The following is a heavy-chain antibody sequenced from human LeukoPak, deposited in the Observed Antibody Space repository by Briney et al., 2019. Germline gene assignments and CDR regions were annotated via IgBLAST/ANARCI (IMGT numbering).Heavy chain of an antibody. V-gene: IGHV3-48*04. D-gene: IGHD3-22*01. CDR2: ISSSGSTI. CDR3: ARIMIVSLGLDP. J-gene: IGHJ5*02. Sequence: GGSLRLSCAASGFTFSSYGMHWVRQAPGKGLEWVSYISSSGSTIYYADSVKGRFTISRDNAKNSLYLQMNSLRAEDTAVYYCARIMIVSLGLDPWGQGTLVTVSS. CDR1: GFTFSSYG.